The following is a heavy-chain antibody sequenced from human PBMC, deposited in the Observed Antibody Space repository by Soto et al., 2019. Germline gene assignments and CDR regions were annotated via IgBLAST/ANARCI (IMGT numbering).Heavy chain of an antibody. CDR1: GCTFSSYA. D-gene: IGHD3-10*01. V-gene: IGHV1-69*13. Sequence: ASVKVSCKASGCTFSSYAISWVRQAPRQGLEWMGGIIPIFGTANYAQKFQGRVTITADESTSTAYMELSSLRSEDTAVYYCARGRTVRGVRYYYGMDVWGQGTTVTVSS. CDR3: ARGRTVRGVRYYYGMDV. CDR2: IIPIFGTA. J-gene: IGHJ6*02.